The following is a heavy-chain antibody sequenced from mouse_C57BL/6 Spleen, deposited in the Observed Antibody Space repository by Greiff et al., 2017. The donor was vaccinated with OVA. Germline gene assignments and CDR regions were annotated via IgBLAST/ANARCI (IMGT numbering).Heavy chain of an antibody. Sequence: VKLMESGAELVRPGTSVKMSCKASGYTFTNYWIGWAKQRPGHGLEWIGDIYPGGGYTNYNEKFKGKATLTADKSSSTAYMQFSSLTSEDSAIYYCARYSNSWYFDVWGTGTTVTVSS. CDR2: IYPGGGYT. J-gene: IGHJ1*03. V-gene: IGHV1-63*01. CDR3: ARYSNSWYFDV. D-gene: IGHD2-5*01. CDR1: GYTFTNYW.